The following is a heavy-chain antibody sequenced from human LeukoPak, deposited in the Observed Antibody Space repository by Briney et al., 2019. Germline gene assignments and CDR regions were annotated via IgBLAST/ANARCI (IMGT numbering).Heavy chain of an antibody. CDR2: IYYSGST. J-gene: IGHJ4*02. V-gene: IGHV4-59*01. CDR1: GGSISGYY. Sequence: SETLSLTCTVSGGSISGYYWSWIRQPPGKGLEWIGYIYYSGSTNYNPSLESRVTMSLDTSKKQFSLKLRSVTAADTAVYYCARSPREWEPFDHWGQGTLVTVSS. D-gene: IGHD1-26*01. CDR3: ARSPREWEPFDH.